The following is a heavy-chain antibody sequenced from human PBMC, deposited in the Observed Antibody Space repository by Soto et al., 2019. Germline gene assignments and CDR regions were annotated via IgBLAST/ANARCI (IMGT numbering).Heavy chain of an antibody. D-gene: IGHD5-18*01. CDR1: GFTFSSYS. CDR3: ARDRGIQLWFGKDYYYYGMDV. CDR2: ISSSSSYI. J-gene: IGHJ6*02. V-gene: IGHV3-21*01. Sequence: EVQLVESGGGLVKPGGSLRLSCAASGFTFSSYSMNWVRQAPGKGLEWVSSISSSSSYIYYADSLKGRFTISRDNAKNSLYLQMNSLRAEDTAVYYCARDRGIQLWFGKDYYYYGMDVWGQGTTVTVSS.